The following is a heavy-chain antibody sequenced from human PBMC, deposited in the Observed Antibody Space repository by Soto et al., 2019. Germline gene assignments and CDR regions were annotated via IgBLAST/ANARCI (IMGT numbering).Heavy chain of an antibody. J-gene: IGHJ4*02. CDR2: INHSGST. V-gene: IGHV4-34*01. CDR1: GGSFSGYY. CDR3: ARDTTGGSGI. Sequence: PSETLSLTCAVYGGSFSGYYWSWIRQPPGKGLEWIGEINHSGSTNYNPSLKSRVTISVDTSKNQFSLKLSSVTAADTAVYYCARDTTGGSGIWGQGTLVTVSS. D-gene: IGHD3-10*01.